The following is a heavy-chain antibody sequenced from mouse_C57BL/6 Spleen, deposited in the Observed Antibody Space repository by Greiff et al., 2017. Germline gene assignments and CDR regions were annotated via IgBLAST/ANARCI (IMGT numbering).Heavy chain of an antibody. CDR1: GYTFTSYW. J-gene: IGHJ3*01. V-gene: IGHV1-69*01. D-gene: IGHD2-3*01. CDR2: IDPYDSST. CDR3: ALIYDGYFAY. Sequence: QVQLQQPGAELVMPGASVKLSCKASGYTFTSYWMHWVKQRPGQGLEWIGEIDPYDSSTNYNQKFKGKSTLTVDKSSSTAYMQLSRLTAEDSAVYYCALIYDGYFAYWGQGTLVTVAA.